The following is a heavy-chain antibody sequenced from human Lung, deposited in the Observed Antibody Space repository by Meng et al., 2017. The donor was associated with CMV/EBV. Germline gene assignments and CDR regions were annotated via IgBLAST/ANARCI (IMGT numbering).Heavy chain of an antibody. CDR3: ARGGPVAGKNWFDR. D-gene: IGHD6-19*01. Sequence: GEXXKISCVASGLTFSSHPMTWVRQAPGKGLEWVSSISGSGGSTYSADSVQGRFTISRDNSKNTLYLQMSALRDEDTALYYCARGGPVAGKNWFDRWGQGTXVNVYS. CDR1: GLTFSSHP. J-gene: IGHJ5*02. V-gene: IGHV3-23*01. CDR2: ISGSGGST.